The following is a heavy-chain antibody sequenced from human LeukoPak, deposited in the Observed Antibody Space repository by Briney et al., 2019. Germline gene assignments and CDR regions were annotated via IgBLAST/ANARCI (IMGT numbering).Heavy chain of an antibody. Sequence: GGSLRLSCAASGFTFSSYWMHWVRQTPGKGLVWVARINSDGSSTSYADSVKGRFTVSRDNAKNTLYLQVNNLRAEDTAVYYCARGLSSNWSGLDFWGQGTLLTVSS. V-gene: IGHV3-74*01. CDR1: GFTFSSYW. CDR2: INSDGSST. CDR3: ARGLSSNWSGLDF. J-gene: IGHJ4*02. D-gene: IGHD6-13*01.